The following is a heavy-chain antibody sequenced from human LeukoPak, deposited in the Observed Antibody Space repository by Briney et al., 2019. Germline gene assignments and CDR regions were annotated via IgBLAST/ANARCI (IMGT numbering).Heavy chain of an antibody. CDR3: ARGHPLYSSGWYAGDAFYG. J-gene: IGHJ3*01. D-gene: IGHD6-19*01. Sequence: SETLSLTCTVSGGSISSYYWSWIRQPPGKGLEWIGYIYYSWSTNYNPSLKSRFTIPVDTSKSQFSLKLSSVTAADTTVYYCARGHPLYSSGWYAGDAFYGWGQGTMVTVSS. CDR1: GGSISSYY. CDR2: IYYSWST. V-gene: IGHV4-59*01.